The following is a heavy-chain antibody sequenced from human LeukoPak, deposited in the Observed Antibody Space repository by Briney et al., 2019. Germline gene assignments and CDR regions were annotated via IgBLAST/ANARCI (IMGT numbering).Heavy chain of an antibody. CDR3: ARVGPPSVVTMTFDF. CDR2: ISGRDSST. J-gene: IGHJ4*02. D-gene: IGHD2-2*01. CDR1: GFTFSSYA. V-gene: IGHV3-23*01. Sequence: GGSLRLSCAASGFTFSSYAMGWVRQAPGKGLEWVSAISGRDSSTYYADSVKGRFTISRDDSKNTLYLQMNSLRAEDTALYYCARVGPPSVVTMTFDFWGQGTLVTVSS.